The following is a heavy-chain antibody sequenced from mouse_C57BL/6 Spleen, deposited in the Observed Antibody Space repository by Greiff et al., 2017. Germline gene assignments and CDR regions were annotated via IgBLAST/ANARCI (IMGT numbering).Heavy chain of an antibody. CDR2: IYPGSGST. J-gene: IGHJ3*01. CDR1: GYTFTSYW. CDR3: ARGATVVARGAWFAY. Sequence: QVQLQQSGAELVKPGASVKMSCKASGYTFTSYWITWVKQRPGQGLEWIGDIYPGSGSTNYNEKFKSKATLTVDTSSSTAYMQLSSLTSEDSAVYYCARGATVVARGAWFAYWGQGTLVTVSA. V-gene: IGHV1-55*01. D-gene: IGHD1-1*01.